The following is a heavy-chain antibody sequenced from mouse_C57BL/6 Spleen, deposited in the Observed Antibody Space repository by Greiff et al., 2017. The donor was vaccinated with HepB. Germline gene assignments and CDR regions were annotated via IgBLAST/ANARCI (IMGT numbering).Heavy chain of an antibody. J-gene: IGHJ3*01. CDR1: GYTFTSYW. CDR2: IDPSDSYT. D-gene: IGHD1-1*01. CDR3: ARPHYYGSSYGFAY. V-gene: IGHV1-50*01. Sequence: QVQLQQPGAELVKPGASVKLSCKASGYTFTSYWMQWVKQRPGQGLEWIGEIDPSDSYTNYNQKFKGKAKLTVDTSSSTAYMQLSSLTSEDSAVYYCARPHYYGSSYGFAYWGQGTLVTVSA.